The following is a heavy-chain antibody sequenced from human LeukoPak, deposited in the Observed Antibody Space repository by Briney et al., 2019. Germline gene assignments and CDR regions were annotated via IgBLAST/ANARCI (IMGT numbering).Heavy chain of an antibody. CDR2: MNPNSGNS. J-gene: IGHJ4*02. V-gene: IGHV1-8*01. D-gene: IGHD3-22*01. Sequence: GASVKVSCKASGYTFTSYDINWVRQATGQGLEWMGWMNPNSGNSGYAQKFQGRVTMTRDTSITTAYMELSSLRSDDTAVYYCARRADDFDSSCYQHWGRRTLVTVSS. CDR1: GYTFTSYD. CDR3: ARRADDFDSSCYQH.